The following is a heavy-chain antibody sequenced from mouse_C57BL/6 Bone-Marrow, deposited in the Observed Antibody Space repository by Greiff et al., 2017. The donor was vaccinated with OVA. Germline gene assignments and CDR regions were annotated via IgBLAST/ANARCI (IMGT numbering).Heavy chain of an antibody. V-gene: IGHV14-2*01. J-gene: IGHJ1*03. CDR2: IDPEDGET. CDR1: GFNIKDYY. Sequence: VQLQQSGAELVKPGASVKLSCTASGFNIKDYYMHWVKQRPEQGLEWIGRIDPEDGETKYAPKFQGKATITADTSSNTAYLQLSSLTSEDTAVYYCAREGSTTVVAKGYWYFDVWGTGTTVTVSS. D-gene: IGHD1-1*01. CDR3: AREGSTTVVAKGYWYFDV.